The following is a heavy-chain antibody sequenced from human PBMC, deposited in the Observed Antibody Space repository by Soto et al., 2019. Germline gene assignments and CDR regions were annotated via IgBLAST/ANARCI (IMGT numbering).Heavy chain of an antibody. CDR1: GYTFTSYA. Sequence: ASVKVSCKASGYTFTSYAMHWVRQAPGQRLEWMGWINAGNGNTKYSQKFQGRVTITRDTSASTAYMELGSLRSEDTAVYYCARNAWGLSKGGNWFDPWGQGTLVTVSS. CDR2: INAGNGNT. D-gene: IGHD3-16*01. CDR3: ARNAWGLSKGGNWFDP. V-gene: IGHV1-3*01. J-gene: IGHJ5*02.